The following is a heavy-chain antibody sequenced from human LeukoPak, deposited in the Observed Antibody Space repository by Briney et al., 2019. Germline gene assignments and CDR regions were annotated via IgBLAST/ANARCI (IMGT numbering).Heavy chain of an antibody. CDR1: GGSMATYY. D-gene: IGHD3-10*01. J-gene: IGHJ6*02. CDR3: VRGRHMLGGVISHGMDV. Sequence: PSETLSLTCSVSGGSMATYYWGWIRQTPVKRLEFSGFVYYSGSTNYNPSLESRVTISIDTSKSQFSLKMSSLTAADSAVYYSVRGRHMLGGVISHGMDVWGQGTAVTVSS. CDR2: VYYSGST. V-gene: IGHV4-59*01.